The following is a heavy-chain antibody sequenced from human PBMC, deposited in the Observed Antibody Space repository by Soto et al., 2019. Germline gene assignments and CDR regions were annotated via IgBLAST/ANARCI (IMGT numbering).Heavy chain of an antibody. CDR3: AREGYGDATDY. J-gene: IGHJ4*02. CDR2: ISSSSSTI. D-gene: IGHD4-17*01. Sequence: GGSLRLSCAASGFTFSSYSMNWVRQAPGKGLEWVSYISSSSSTIYYADSVKGRFTISRDNAKNSLYLQMNSLRAEDTAVYYCAREGYGDATDYWGQGTLVTVSS. CDR1: GFTFSSYS. V-gene: IGHV3-48*01.